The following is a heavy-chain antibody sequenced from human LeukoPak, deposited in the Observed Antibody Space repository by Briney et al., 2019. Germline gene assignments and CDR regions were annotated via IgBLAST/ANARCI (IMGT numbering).Heavy chain of an antibody. D-gene: IGHD1-26*01. V-gene: IGHV3-21*01. CDR3: ARDKEVGYYFDY. CDR2: ISSSSSYI. CDR1: GFTFSSYS. Sequence: GGSLRLSCAASGFTFSSYSMNWVRQAPGKGLECVSPISSSSSYIYYADSVKGRFTISRDNAKNTLYLQMNSLRAEDTAVYYCARDKEVGYYFDYWGQGTLVTVSS. J-gene: IGHJ4*02.